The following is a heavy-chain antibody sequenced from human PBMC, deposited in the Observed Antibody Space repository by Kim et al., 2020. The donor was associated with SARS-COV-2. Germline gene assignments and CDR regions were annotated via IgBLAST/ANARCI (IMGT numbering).Heavy chain of an antibody. V-gene: IGHV3-30*04. CDR2: ISYYGSNK. J-gene: IGHJ6*02. CDR1: EFTFSIYA. Sequence: GGSLRLSCAASEFTFSIYAIHWVRQAPGKGLEWVAIISYYGSNKYYADSVKGRFTISRDDSKNTLYLQMNSLRAEDTAVYYCARDGTSYCSGWYSGYGMDVWGQGTTVTVAS. D-gene: IGHD6-19*01. CDR3: ARDGTSYCSGWYSGYGMDV.